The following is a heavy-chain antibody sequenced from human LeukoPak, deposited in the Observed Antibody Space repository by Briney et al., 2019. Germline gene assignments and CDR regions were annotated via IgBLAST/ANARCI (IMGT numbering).Heavy chain of an antibody. CDR2: INTDGTNT. CDR3: AGYIFAPGKDY. D-gene: IGHD3-3*02. V-gene: IGHV3-74*01. J-gene: IGHJ4*02. Sequence: GGSLRLSCAASGFTFSSYWMHWVRQAPGRGLVWVSRINTDGTNTIYADSVKGRFTISRDNAKNTLYLQMNSLRAEDTAVYYCAGYIFAPGKDYRGQGTLVTVSS. CDR1: GFTFSSYW.